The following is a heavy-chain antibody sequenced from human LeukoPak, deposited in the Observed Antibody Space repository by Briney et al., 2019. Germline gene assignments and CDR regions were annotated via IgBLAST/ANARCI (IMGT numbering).Heavy chain of an antibody. V-gene: IGHV4-61*02. CDR3: ARDRWDSSGWTPGGY. J-gene: IGHJ4*02. CDR2: IYSSGST. Sequence: SETLSLTCTVSGGSLSSGSYYWGWIRQPAGKGLEWLGRIYSSGSTNYNPSLKSRVTISVDTSKNQFSLKLSSVTAADTAVYYCARDRWDSSGWTPGGYWGQGTLVTVSS. D-gene: IGHD6-19*01. CDR1: GGSLSSGSYY.